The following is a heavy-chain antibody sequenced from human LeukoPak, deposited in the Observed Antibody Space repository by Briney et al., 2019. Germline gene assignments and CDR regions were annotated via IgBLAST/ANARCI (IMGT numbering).Heavy chain of an antibody. CDR2: INPNSGGT. CDR3: ARVPRKYSSGWYNY. J-gene: IGHJ4*02. CDR1: GYTFTGYY. Sequence: ASVKVSCKASGYTFTGYYMHWVRQAPGQGLEWMGWINPNSGGTNYAQKFQGRVTMTRDTSISTAYMELSRLRSDDTAVYYCARVPRKYSSGWYNYWGQGTLVTVSS. D-gene: IGHD6-19*01. V-gene: IGHV1-2*02.